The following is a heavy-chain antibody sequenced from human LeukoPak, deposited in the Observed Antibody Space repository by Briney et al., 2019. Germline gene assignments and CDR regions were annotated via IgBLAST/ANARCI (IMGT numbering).Heavy chain of an antibody. CDR2: IDNTSRYI. D-gene: IGHD3-10*01. J-gene: IGHJ4*02. CDR1: GFTFSTYG. CDR3: ARDPYYGSGPFRLY. V-gene: IGHV3-21*06. Sequence: GGSLRLSCAASGFTFSTYGMHWVRQVPGKGLDWVSYIDNTSRYIEYADSVEGRFTISRDNARNLVYLQMDTLRSDDTAVYCARDPYYGSGPFRLYWGQGILVTVS.